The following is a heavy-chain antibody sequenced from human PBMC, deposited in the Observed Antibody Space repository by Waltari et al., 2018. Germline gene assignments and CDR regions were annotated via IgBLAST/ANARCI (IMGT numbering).Heavy chain of an antibody. CDR1: GFPFGRHW. CDR3: AKECVDTAICDY. V-gene: IGHV3-74*01. D-gene: IGHD5-18*01. J-gene: IGHJ4*02. Sequence: EVQLVESGGGLVQPGGSLRLSFPPSGFPFGRHWLPGVRQVPGKGLVWVSRINSDGTITAYAESVKGRFTISRDNAENTLYLHMSSLRAEDTAIYYCAKECVDTAICDYWSQGSLVTVSS. CDR2: INSDGTIT.